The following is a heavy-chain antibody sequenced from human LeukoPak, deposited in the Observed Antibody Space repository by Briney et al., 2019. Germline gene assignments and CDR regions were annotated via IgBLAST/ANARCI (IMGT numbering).Heavy chain of an antibody. Sequence: GGSLRLSCAASGFTFSSYSMNWVRQAPGKGLEWVSYISGSSRSTIYYADSVKGRFTISRDNAKNSLYLQMNSLRAEDTAVYCARHVVAVGFDYWGQGTLVTVSS. J-gene: IGHJ4*02. CDR2: ISGSSRSTI. V-gene: IGHV3-48*01. CDR3: ARHVVAVGFDY. CDR1: GFTFSSYS. D-gene: IGHD3-22*01.